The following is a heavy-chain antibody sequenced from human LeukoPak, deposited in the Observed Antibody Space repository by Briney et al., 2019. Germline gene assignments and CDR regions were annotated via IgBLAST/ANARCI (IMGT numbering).Heavy chain of an antibody. D-gene: IGHD2-15*01. V-gene: IGHV3-23*01. CDR2: ISGSGGST. Sequence: PGGSLRLSCAASGFTFSSYGMSWVRQAPGKGLEWVSAISGSGGSTYYADSVKGRFTISRDNSKNTLYLQMNSLRAEDTAVYYCAKGFFRGIDVDYWVQGTLLTVSS. CDR1: GFTFSSYG. CDR3: AKGFFRGIDVDY. J-gene: IGHJ4*02.